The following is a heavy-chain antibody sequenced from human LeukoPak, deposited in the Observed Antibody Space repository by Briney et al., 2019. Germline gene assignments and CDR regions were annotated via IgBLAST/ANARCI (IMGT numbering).Heavy chain of an antibody. D-gene: IGHD3-9*01. V-gene: IGHV3-23*01. CDR2: ISGSGGST. J-gene: IGHJ4*02. CDR3: AKDLYYDILTGYYS. Sequence: GGSLRLSCAASGFTFSSYAMSWVRQAPGKGLEWVSAISGSGGSTYYADSVKGRFTISRDNSQNTLYLQMNSLRAEDTAVYYCAKDLYYDILTGYYSWGQGTLVTVSS. CDR1: GFTFSSYA.